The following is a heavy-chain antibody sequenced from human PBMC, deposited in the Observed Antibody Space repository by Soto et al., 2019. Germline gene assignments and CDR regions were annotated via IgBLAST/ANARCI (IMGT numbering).Heavy chain of an antibody. CDR2: IIPLLGIA. Sequence: QVQLVQSGAEVKKPGSSVKVSCKASGGTFSSYTISWVRQAPGQGLEWMGRIIPLLGIANYAQKFQGRVTITANQSTTTAYMDLSSLRSEATAVYYCASDPSSYDLPAYWGQGTLVTVSS. CDR1: GGTFSSYT. V-gene: IGHV1-69*02. J-gene: IGHJ4*02. D-gene: IGHD5-12*01. CDR3: ASDPSSYDLPAY.